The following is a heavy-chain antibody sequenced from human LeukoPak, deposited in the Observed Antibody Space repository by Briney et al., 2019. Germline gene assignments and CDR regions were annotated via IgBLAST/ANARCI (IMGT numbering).Heavy chain of an antibody. CDR1: GGTFSSYA. Sequence: ASVTVSCTASGGTFSSYAISWVRQAPGQGLEWMGGIIPIFGTANYAQKFQGRVTMTRDTSTSTVYMELSSLRSEDTAVYYCARALGIAVAGLVHYWGQGTLVTVPS. J-gene: IGHJ4*02. V-gene: IGHV1-69*05. CDR3: ARALGIAVAGLVHY. D-gene: IGHD6-19*01. CDR2: IIPIFGTA.